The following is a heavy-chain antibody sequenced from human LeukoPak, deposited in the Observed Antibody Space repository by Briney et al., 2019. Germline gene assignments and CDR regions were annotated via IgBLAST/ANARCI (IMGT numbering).Heavy chain of an antibody. CDR1: GFTFSSYW. V-gene: IGHV3-7*01. D-gene: IGHD2-2*01. CDR3: ARDTINLNYFDY. J-gene: IGHJ4*02. CDR2: IKQDGSEK. Sequence: RGSLRPSSAASGFTFSSYWMSWVRQAPGKGLEWVANIKQDGSEKYYVDSVKGRFTISRDNAKNSLYLQMNSLRAEDTAVYYCARDTINLNYFDYWGQASLVSVSS.